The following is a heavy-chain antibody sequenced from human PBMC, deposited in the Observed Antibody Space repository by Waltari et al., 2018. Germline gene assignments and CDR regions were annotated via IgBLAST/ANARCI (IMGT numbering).Heavy chain of an antibody. Sequence: EVQLVESGGGLIQPGGYLRLSCAASGFTVSSNYLSWVRQAPGKGLEWVSVIYSGGSTYYADSVKGRFTISRDNSKNTRYLQMNSLRAEDTAVYYCARVLTTVTSRAFDYWGQGTLVTVSS. J-gene: IGHJ4*02. CDR3: ARVLTTVTSRAFDY. CDR2: IYSGGST. D-gene: IGHD4-4*01. V-gene: IGHV3-53*01. CDR1: GFTVSSNY.